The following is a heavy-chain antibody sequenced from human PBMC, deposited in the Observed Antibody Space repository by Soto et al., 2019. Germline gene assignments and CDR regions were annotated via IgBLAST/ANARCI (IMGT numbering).Heavy chain of an antibody. CDR1: GGSISSYY. D-gene: IGHD6-19*01. Sequence: QVQLQESGPGLVKPSVTLSLTCTVAGGSISSYYCSWLRQPQGNGLECIGYIYYSESTNNNPSLKNRGTISVVTSKIQFTMKLSAVTAADTAVYYCARRRYSSGWYNPFDIWGQGTMVTGSS. CDR3: ARRRYSSGWYNPFDI. CDR2: IYYSEST. V-gene: IGHV4-59*08. J-gene: IGHJ3*02.